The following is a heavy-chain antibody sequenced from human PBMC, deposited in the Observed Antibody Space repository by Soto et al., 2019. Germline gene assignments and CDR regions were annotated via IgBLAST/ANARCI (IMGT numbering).Heavy chain of an antibody. CDR2: IYHSGST. Sequence: SETLSLTCTVSGGSLTNFYWSWIRQAPGKGLDWIGYIYHSGSTNYSPSLSSRVTMSVDTSKNQISLKLNSVTAADTAVYYCARGRTGYYYYMDVWGKGTTVTVSS. CDR1: GGSLTNFY. J-gene: IGHJ6*03. V-gene: IGHV4-59*01. CDR3: ARGRTGYYYYMDV.